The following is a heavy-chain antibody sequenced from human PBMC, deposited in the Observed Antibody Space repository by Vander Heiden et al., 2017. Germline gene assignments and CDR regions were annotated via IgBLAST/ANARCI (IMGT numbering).Heavy chain of an antibody. D-gene: IGHD1-20*01. V-gene: IGHV3-21*01. Sequence: EVLLVESGGGLVKPGGSLRLSCAASGFAFITTSMNWVRQAPGKGLEWVAYISGSGSYKYYPDSMKGRFTVSRDNTNNSLYLEMNSLRVDDTAVYYCAKEGALITIPAIFDSWGQGALVTVSS. CDR2: ISGSGSYK. CDR1: GFAFITTS. J-gene: IGHJ5*01. CDR3: AKEGALITIPAIFDS.